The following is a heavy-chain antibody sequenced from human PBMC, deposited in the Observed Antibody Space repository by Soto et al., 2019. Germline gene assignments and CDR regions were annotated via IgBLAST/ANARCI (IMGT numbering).Heavy chain of an antibody. V-gene: IGHV2-5*02. CDR2: IYWDDDK. J-gene: IGHJ6*02. CDR3: AYLPCSGGSCYWFSFSGMDV. D-gene: IGHD2-15*01. CDR1: GFSLSTSGVG. Sequence: QITLKESGPTLVKPAQTLTLTCTFSGFSLSTSGVGVAWIRQPPGKALEWLAIIYWDDDKRYRPSLESRLTITKDTSKNQVVHTMTNMDSVDTATYYCAYLPCSGGSCYWFSFSGMDVWGQGTTVTVSS.